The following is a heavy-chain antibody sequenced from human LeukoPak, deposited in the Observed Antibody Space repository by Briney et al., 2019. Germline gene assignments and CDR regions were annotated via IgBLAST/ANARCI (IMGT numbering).Heavy chain of an antibody. CDR2: ISNNSSYK. V-gene: IGHV3-21*01. D-gene: IGHD5-12*01. Sequence: GGSLRLSCAASGFTFSSYSMHWVRQAPGKGLEWVSSISNNSSYKYYADSVKGRFTISRDNSKNSLFLQMNSLRAEDTAVYYCAIDSGYEGTPDAFDIWGQGTMVTVSS. J-gene: IGHJ3*02. CDR1: GFTFSSYS. CDR3: AIDSGYEGTPDAFDI.